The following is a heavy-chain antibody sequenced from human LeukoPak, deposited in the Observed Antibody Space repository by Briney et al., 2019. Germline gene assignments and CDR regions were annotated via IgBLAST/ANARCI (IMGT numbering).Heavy chain of an antibody. V-gene: IGHV4-39*01. D-gene: IGHD6-13*01. CDR3: ARHSDRASAGTPHAFDI. CDR1: GGSIRSCGYY. J-gene: IGHJ3*02. CDR2: VHCSGGT. Sequence: TETLSLTCSVSGGSIRSCGYYRGWIRQSPGRGLEWIGSVHCSGGTYYSPSLKSRVTISVDTSKKHLYVKLGSVPAADTAVYYCARHSDRASAGTPHAFDIWGQGTMVTASS.